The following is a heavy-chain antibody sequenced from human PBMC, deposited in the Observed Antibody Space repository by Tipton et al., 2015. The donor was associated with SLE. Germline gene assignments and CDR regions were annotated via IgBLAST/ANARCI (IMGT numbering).Heavy chain of an antibody. V-gene: IGHV4-39*07. D-gene: IGHD5-12*01. CDR1: GFTVSNNY. CDR2: IFYTGST. J-gene: IGHJ4*02. Sequence: LRLSCAASGFTVSNNYMYWVRQPPGKGLEWIGSIFYTGSTYYNPSLKSRVSFSIDTSKHQFSLKLNSVTAADTAVYYCARRHYSGPFDSWGQGTLVTVSS. CDR3: ARRHYSGPFDS.